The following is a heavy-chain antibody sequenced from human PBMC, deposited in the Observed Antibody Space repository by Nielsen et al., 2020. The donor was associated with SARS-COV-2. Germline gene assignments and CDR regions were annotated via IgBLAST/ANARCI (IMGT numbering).Heavy chain of an antibody. V-gene: IGHV3-23*01. CDR3: AKDLIAVIVATASPFDY. Sequence: GESLKISCAASGFTFSNYAMSWVRQAPGKGLEWVSTIGGSGDITYYGDSVKSRFTISRDNSKNTLYLQMNSLRAEDTAVYYCAKDLIAVIVATASPFDYWGQGSLVTVSS. CDR2: IGGSGDIT. J-gene: IGHJ4*02. CDR1: GFTFSNYA. D-gene: IGHD2-15*01.